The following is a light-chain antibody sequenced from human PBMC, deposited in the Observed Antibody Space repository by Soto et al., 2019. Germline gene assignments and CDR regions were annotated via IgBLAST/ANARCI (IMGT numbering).Light chain of an antibody. CDR2: EVT. CDR1: SSDVGPYNY. Sequence: QSVLTQPASVSGSPGQSITISCTGTSSDVGPYNYVSWYQHHPGKAPKLLIYEVTKRPSGVSNRFSGSKSGNTASLTISGLQADDEADYYCSSYTTSSTLVFGGGTKVTVL. J-gene: IGLJ3*02. V-gene: IGLV2-14*01. CDR3: SSYTTSSTLV.